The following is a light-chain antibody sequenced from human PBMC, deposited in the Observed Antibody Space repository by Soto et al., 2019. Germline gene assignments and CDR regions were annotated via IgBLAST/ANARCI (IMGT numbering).Light chain of an antibody. CDR2: DAS. CDR3: QKYNTAPPT. V-gene: IGKV1-27*01. Sequence: DIQMTQSPSSLSASVGDRVAITCRASQGISNYLAWYQQKPGKVPKLLIYDASTLQSGVPSRFSGSRSGTDFTLTIDSLQPEDVATYSCQKYNTAPPTFGQGTKVEIK. J-gene: IGKJ1*01. CDR1: QGISNY.